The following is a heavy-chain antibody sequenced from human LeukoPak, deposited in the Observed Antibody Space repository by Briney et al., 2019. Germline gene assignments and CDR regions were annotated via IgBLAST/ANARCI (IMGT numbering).Heavy chain of an antibody. J-gene: IGHJ6*03. CDR2: IYTSGST. Sequence: SQTLSLTCTVSGGSISSGSYYWSWIRQPAGKGLEWIGRIYTSGSTNYNPSLKSRVTISVDTSKNQFSLKLSSVTAADTAVYYCARDSVRGVIMGYYYYYMDVWGKGTTVTISS. CDR3: ARDSVRGVIMGYYYYYMDV. CDR1: GGSISSGSYY. D-gene: IGHD3-10*01. V-gene: IGHV4-61*02.